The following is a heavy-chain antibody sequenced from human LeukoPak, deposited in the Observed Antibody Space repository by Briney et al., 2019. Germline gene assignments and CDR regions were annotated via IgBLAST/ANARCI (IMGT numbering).Heavy chain of an antibody. CDR2: ISYDGSNK. V-gene: IGHV3-30*04. Sequence: GGSLRLSCAASGFTFSSYAMRWVRQAPGKGLEWVAVISYDGSNKYYADSVKGRFTISRDNSKNTLYLQMNSLRAEDTAVYYCARDCSSTSCYSGLDYWGQGTLVTVSS. CDR3: ARDCSSTSCYSGLDY. D-gene: IGHD2-2*01. J-gene: IGHJ4*02. CDR1: GFTFSSYA.